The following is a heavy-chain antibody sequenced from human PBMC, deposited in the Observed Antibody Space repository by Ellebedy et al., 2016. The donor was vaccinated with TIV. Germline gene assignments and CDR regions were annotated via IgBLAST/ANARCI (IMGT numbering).Heavy chain of an antibody. J-gene: IGHJ4*02. CDR1: GFTFSSYW. CDR3: ASDITYGGQKGGELDY. V-gene: IGHV3-7*01. CDR2: IKQDGSEK. D-gene: IGHD4-23*01. Sequence: PGGSLRLSCAASGFTFSSYWMSWVRQAPGKGLEWVANIKQDGSEKYYVDSVKGRFTISRDNAKNSLYLQMNSLRAEDTAVYYCASDITYGGQKGGELDYWGQGTLVTVSS.